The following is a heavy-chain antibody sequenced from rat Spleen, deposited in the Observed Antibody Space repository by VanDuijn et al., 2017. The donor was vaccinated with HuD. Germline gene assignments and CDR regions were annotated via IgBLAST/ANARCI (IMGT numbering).Heavy chain of an antibody. Sequence: EVQLVETGGGLVQPGESLKLSCVASGFTFSDYFMAWVRQAPKKGLAWVESINYEGSSAYYGDSVKGRFTISRDNAKSTLYLQMNSLRSEDTATYYCARSTYDYFDYWGQGVMLTVSS. CDR1: GFTFSDYF. CDR2: INYEGSSA. J-gene: IGHJ2*01. D-gene: IGHD2-1*01. V-gene: IGHV5-22*01. CDR3: ARSTYDYFDY.